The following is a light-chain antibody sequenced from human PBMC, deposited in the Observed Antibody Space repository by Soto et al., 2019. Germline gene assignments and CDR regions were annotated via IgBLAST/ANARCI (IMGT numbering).Light chain of an antibody. CDR2: DVT. CDR3: SXXXTXNTRQIV. CDR1: NSDVGAYNY. Sequence: QSVLTQPASVSGSLGQSITISCTGTNSDVGAYNYVSWFQHYPGKAPKLIIYDVTNRPSGVSNRFSGSKSGNTASLTISGLQPEDEADYYCSXXXTXNTRQIVFGTGTXVTXL. V-gene: IGLV2-14*03. J-gene: IGLJ1*01.